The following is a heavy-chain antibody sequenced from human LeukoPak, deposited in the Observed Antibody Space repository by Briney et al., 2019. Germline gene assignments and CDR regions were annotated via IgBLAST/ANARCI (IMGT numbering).Heavy chain of an antibody. V-gene: IGHV4-34*01. Sequence: PSETLSLTCAVYGGSFSGYYWSWIRQPPGKGLEWIGEINHSGSTNYNPSLKSRVTISVDTSKNQFSLKLSSVTAADTAVYYCAKTRGQYYYYMDLWGKGTTVTISS. CDR2: INHSGST. CDR3: AKTRGQYYYYMDL. CDR1: GGSFSGYY. J-gene: IGHJ6*03. D-gene: IGHD3-10*01.